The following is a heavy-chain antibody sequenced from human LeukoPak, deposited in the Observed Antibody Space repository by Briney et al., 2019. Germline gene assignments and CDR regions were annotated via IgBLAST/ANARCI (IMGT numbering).Heavy chain of an antibody. V-gene: IGHV4-4*07. D-gene: IGHD6-13*01. J-gene: IGHJ4*02. CDR2: IYTSGCT. CDR3: ARDRNRRYSSSWQLFDY. CDR1: GGSISSYY. Sequence: PSETLSLTCTVSGGSISSYYWIWIRQPAGKGLEWIGRIYTSGCTNYNPSLKSRVTMSVDTSKNRFSLKLSSVTAADTAVYYCARDRNRRYSSSWQLFDYWGQGTLVTVSS.